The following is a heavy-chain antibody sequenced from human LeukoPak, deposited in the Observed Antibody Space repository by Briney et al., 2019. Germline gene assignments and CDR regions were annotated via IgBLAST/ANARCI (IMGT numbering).Heavy chain of an antibody. CDR1: GSSFTSYL. V-gene: IGHV5-10-1*01. CDR2: IDPSDSYT. J-gene: IGHJ5*02. CDR3: ARDCGDYSWFDP. D-gene: IGHD4-17*01. Sequence: GESLRISCKGSGSSFTSYLISWVRQMPGKGLEWMGMIDPSDSYTNYSPSFQGHVTISADKSISTAYLQWSSLQASDTAMYYCARDCGDYSWFDPWGQGTLVTVSS.